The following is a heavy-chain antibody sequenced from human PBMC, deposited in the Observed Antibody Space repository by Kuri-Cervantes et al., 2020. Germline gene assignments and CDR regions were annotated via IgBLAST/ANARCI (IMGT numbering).Heavy chain of an antibody. CDR1: GFTFSSYA. CDR3: TKDIRGRGSGTDLLFDY. V-gene: IGHV3-23*01. Sequence: GGFLRLSCAASGFTFSSYAMSWVRQAPGKGLEWVSAISGSGGSTYHADSVKGRFTISRDNAKNSLYLQMNSLRDEDTAVYYCTKDIRGRGSGTDLLFDYWGQGTLVTVSS. CDR2: ISGSGGST. D-gene: IGHD1-1*01. J-gene: IGHJ4*02.